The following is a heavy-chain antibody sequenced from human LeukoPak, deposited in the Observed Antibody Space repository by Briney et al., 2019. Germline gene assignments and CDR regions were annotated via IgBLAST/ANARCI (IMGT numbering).Heavy chain of an antibody. J-gene: IGHJ4*02. CDR1: GVTFSSYA. CDR2: ISGSGGST. Sequence: GGSLRLSCAASGVTFSSYAMSWVRQAPGKGLEWVSAISGSGGSTYYAESVKGRFTISRDNSKNTLYLQMNSLRAEDTAVYYCEKEGGILVVPAATHYWGQGTLVTVSS. CDR3: EKEGGILVVPAATHY. D-gene: IGHD2-2*01. V-gene: IGHV3-23*01.